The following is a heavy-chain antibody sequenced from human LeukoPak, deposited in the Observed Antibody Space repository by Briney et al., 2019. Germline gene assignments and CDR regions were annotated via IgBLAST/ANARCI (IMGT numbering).Heavy chain of an antibody. Sequence: SETLSLTCDVSGDFIRSYWWGWVHQPAGKGLEWIGRIYATGSTKFNPSLKSRLTMSMDTSTNRISLNLTSVTAADTAIYFCARQGYTASYYFLDFWSQGMLVTVSS. CDR1: GDFIRSYW. D-gene: IGHD1-26*01. J-gene: IGHJ4*02. CDR2: IYATGST. V-gene: IGHV4-4*07. CDR3: ARQGYTASYYFLDF.